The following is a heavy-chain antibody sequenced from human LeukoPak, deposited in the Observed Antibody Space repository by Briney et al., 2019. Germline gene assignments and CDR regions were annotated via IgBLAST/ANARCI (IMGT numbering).Heavy chain of an antibody. CDR1: GGTFSSYA. J-gene: IGHJ6*03. D-gene: IGHD1-7*01. CDR2: IIPIFGTA. Sequence: SVKVSCKASGGTFSSYAISWVRQAPGQGLEWMGGIIPIFGTANYAQKFQGRVTITTDESTSTAYMELSSLRSEDTAVYYCARGVVETLDWNYGYYYYMDVWGKGTTVTVSS. V-gene: IGHV1-69*05. CDR3: ARGVVETLDWNYGYYYYMDV.